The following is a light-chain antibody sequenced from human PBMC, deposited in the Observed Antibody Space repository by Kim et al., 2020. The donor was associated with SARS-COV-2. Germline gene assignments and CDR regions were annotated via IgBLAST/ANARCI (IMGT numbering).Light chain of an antibody. J-gene: IGLJ1*01. CDR1: SSDVGAYNS. CDR3: ISYTSSDTYV. V-gene: IGLV2-14*03. Sequence: QSALTQPASVSGSPGQSITISCTGTSSDVGAYNSVSWYQQHPGKVPKLILYDVAQRPSGVSNRFSGSKSGNTASLTISGLQAEDEADYYCISYTSSDTYVFGTGAMVTVL. CDR2: DVA.